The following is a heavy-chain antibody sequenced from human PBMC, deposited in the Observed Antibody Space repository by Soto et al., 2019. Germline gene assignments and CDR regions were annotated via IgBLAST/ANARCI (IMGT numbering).Heavy chain of an antibody. Sequence: QVQLVQSGAEVKKPGSSVKVSCKASGGTFSSYAISWVRQAPGQGLEWMGGIIPIFGTANYAQKFQGRVKITADESTSRAYMELISMRSEDTAVYYCWRGVVGATTCYYYYGMDVWGQGTTVTVSS. CDR3: WRGVVGATTCYYYYGMDV. CDR1: GGTFSSYA. CDR2: IIPIFGTA. V-gene: IGHV1-69*01. D-gene: IGHD1-26*01. J-gene: IGHJ6*02.